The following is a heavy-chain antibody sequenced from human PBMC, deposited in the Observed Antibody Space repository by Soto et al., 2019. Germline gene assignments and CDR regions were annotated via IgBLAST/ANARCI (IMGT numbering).Heavy chain of an antibody. V-gene: IGHV1-69*13. J-gene: IGHJ6*02. CDR2: IIPIFGTA. Sequence: ASVKVSCKASGGTFSSYAISWVRQAPGQGLEWMGGIIPIFGTANYAQKFQGRVTITADESTSTAYMELSSLRSEDTAVYYCARNRVEMATIFGNYYYYYGMDVWGQGTTVTVS. D-gene: IGHD3-3*01. CDR3: ARNRVEMATIFGNYYYYYGMDV. CDR1: GGTFSSYA.